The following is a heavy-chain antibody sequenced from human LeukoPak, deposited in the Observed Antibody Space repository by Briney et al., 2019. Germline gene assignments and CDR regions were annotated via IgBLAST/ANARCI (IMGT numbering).Heavy chain of an antibody. J-gene: IGHJ3*02. Sequence: SETLSLTCAVSGGSISSGGYSWSWIRQPPGKGLEWIGYIYHSGSTYYNPSLKSRVTISVDRSKNQFSLKLSSVTAADTAVYYCARGEVLRFLEWLLSDAAFDIWGQGTMVTVSS. CDR2: IYHSGST. D-gene: IGHD3-3*01. CDR1: GGSISSGGYS. V-gene: IGHV4-30-2*01. CDR3: ARGEVLRFLEWLLSDAAFDI.